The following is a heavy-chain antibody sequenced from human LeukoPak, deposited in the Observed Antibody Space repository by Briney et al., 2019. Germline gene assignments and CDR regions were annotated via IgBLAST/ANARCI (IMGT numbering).Heavy chain of an antibody. D-gene: IGHD5-18*01. CDR2: ISSSSTI. CDR1: GSTFSSYS. CDR3: ARVPSPKHIQLWLVGWDY. V-gene: IGHV3-48*04. J-gene: IGHJ4*02. Sequence: GGSLRLSCAASGSTFSSYSMNWVRQAPGKGLEWVSYISSSSTIYYADSVKGRFTISRDNAKNSLYLQMNSLRAEDTAVYYCARVPSPKHIQLWLVGWDYWGQGTLVTVSS.